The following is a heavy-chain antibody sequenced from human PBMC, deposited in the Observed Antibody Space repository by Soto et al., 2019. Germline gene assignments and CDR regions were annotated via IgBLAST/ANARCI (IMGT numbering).Heavy chain of an antibody. CDR3: ARARVSYDFRSGYYYNYYYYGMDV. J-gene: IGHJ6*02. CDR1: GLTFGNHG. D-gene: IGHD3-3*01. V-gene: IGHV3-33*01. CDR2: IWYDGSNK. Sequence: PCRSLRHPYAAAGLTFGNHGVHRIIQTPGKGLEWVAVIWYDGSNKYYADSVKGRFTISRDNSKNTLYLQMNSLRAEDTAVYYCARARVSYDFRSGYYYNYYYYGMDVWGQGTTVTVFS.